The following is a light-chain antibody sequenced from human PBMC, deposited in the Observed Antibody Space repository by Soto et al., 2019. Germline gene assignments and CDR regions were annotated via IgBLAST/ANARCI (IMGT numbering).Light chain of an antibody. V-gene: IGKV1-9*01. Sequence: IQLTQSPSSLSASVGDSVTITCRASQGINKFLAWYQQRPGKAPQLLVYGASTLQSGVPSRFSGSGSVTDFTLTISSLQAEDFATCYCQQLTNVRLTFGQGNKLYIK. CDR1: QGINKF. J-gene: IGKJ2*01. CDR3: QQLTNVRLT. CDR2: GAS.